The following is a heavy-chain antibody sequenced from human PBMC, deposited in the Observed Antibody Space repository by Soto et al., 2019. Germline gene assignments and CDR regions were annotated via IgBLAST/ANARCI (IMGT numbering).Heavy chain of an antibody. CDR1: GVSISSSSYY. Sequence: PSETLSLTCTVSGVSISSSSYYWGWIRQPPGKGLEWIGSIYYSGSTYFNPSLKSRVTISVDTSKNQFSLKLSSVTAADTAVYYCATGAAANSYYYYYGMDVWGQGTTVTVSS. V-gene: IGHV4-39*01. D-gene: IGHD6-13*01. CDR3: ATGAAANSYYYYYGMDV. J-gene: IGHJ6*02. CDR2: IYYSGST.